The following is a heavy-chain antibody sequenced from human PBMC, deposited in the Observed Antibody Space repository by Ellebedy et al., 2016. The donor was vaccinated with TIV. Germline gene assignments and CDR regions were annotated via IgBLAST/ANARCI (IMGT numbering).Heavy chain of an antibody. J-gene: IGHJ2*01. D-gene: IGHD1-7*01. CDR3: ARERNYYFDL. Sequence: GESLKISCTASGFTFSSYIMNWVRQAPGKGLEWISSITKSGDYMYYADSVKGRFTISRDNARNSLDLQMNSLKTEDTAVYYCARERNYYFDLWGRGTLVTVSS. CDR1: GFTFSSYI. V-gene: IGHV3-21*04. CDR2: ITKSGDYM.